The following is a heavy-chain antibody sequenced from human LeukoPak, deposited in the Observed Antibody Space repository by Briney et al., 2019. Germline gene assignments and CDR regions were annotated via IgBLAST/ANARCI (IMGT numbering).Heavy chain of an antibody. Sequence: GGSLRLSCAASGFTFSSYGMHWVRQAPGKGLEGVAVIWYDGSNKYYADSVKGRFTISRDNSKNTLYLQMNSLRAEDTAVYYCAKSQTRMTTVTPHDYWGQGTLVTVSS. V-gene: IGHV3-33*06. CDR2: IWYDGSNK. CDR1: GFTFSSYG. CDR3: AKSQTRMTTVTPHDY. J-gene: IGHJ4*02. D-gene: IGHD4-17*01.